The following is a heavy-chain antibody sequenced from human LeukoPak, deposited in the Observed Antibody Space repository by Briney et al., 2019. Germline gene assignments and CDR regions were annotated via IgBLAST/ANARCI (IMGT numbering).Heavy chain of an antibody. D-gene: IGHD3-3*01. V-gene: IGHV3-7*01. Sequence: PGGSLRLSCATSGFTFGTYWMSWVRQAPGKGLEWVDNMKRDGSEKYYVDSVKGRFTISRDNARNSLYLQMNSLRAEDTAVYYCVRDYDFWSGLGFDYWGQGALVTVSS. J-gene: IGHJ4*02. CDR1: GFTFGTYW. CDR2: MKRDGSEK. CDR3: VRDYDFWSGLGFDY.